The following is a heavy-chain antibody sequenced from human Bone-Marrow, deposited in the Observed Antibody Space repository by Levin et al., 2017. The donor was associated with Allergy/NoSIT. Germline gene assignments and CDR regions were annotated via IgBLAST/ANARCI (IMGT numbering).Heavy chain of an antibody. Sequence: GESLKISCAASGFTFSSYSMNWVRQAPGKGLEWVSSISSSSSYIYYADSVKGRFTISRDNAKNSLYLQMNSLRAEDTAVYYCARDNVGMTTVITDYWGQGTLVTVSS. CDR1: GFTFSSYS. V-gene: IGHV3-21*01. CDR3: ARDNVGMTTVITDY. J-gene: IGHJ4*02. CDR2: ISSSSSYI. D-gene: IGHD4-11*01.